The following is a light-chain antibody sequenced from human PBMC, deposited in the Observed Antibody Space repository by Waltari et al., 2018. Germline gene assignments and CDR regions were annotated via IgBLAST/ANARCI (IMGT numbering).Light chain of an antibody. CDR2: RND. Sequence: QSVLTQPPSASGPPGQRVTIPCSESSSNLGNNAVNWYQQVPGTTPKLLIYRNDQRPSGVPDRFSGSKSGTSASLAISGLRSEDEADYYCAAWDDSLHGRWEFGGGTKVTVL. V-gene: IGLV1-44*01. CDR1: SSNLGNNA. CDR3: AAWDDSLHGRWE. J-gene: IGLJ3*02.